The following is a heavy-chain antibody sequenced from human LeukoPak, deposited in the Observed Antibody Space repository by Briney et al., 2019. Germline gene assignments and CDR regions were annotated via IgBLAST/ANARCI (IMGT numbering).Heavy chain of an antibody. V-gene: IGHV4-39*07. CDR2: INHSGST. CDR3: ARGPYGLYYYYYYYMDV. Sequence: SETLSLTCTVSGWSISSGFYSWGWIRRPPGKGLEWIGEINHSGSTNYNPSLKSRVTISVDTSKNQFSLKMSSVTAADTAVYYCARGPYGLYYYYYYYMDVWGKGTTVTVSS. D-gene: IGHD2-2*01. J-gene: IGHJ6*03. CDR1: GWSISSGFYS.